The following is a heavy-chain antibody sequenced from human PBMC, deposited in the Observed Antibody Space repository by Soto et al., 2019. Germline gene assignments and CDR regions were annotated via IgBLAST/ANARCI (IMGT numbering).Heavy chain of an antibody. D-gene: IGHD3-3*01. V-gene: IGHV1-18*01. J-gene: IGHJ5*02. CDR3: ARNLFFGVVINWFDP. CDR2: ISAYNGNT. CDR1: GYTFTSYG. Sequence: EASVKVSCKASGYTFTSYGISWVRQAPGQGLEWMGWISAYNGNTNYAQKLQGRVTMTTDTSTSTAYMELRSLRSDDTAVYYCARNLFFGVVINWFDPWGQGTLVTVSS.